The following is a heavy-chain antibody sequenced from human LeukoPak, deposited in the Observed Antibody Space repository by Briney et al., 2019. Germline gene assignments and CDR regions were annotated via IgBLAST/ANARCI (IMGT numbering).Heavy chain of an antibody. J-gene: IGHJ5*02. V-gene: IGHV4-59*08. CDR3: ARHAIYSGDYSFWFNP. Sequence: SETLSLTCAVSGGSVTTYYWSWIRQPPGKGLEWIAYIYYSGSTNYNPSLKSRVTISVDTSKNQVSLRLSSVTAADTAVYYCARHAIYSGDYSFWFNPWGLGTLVTVSS. CDR1: GGSVTTYY. CDR2: IYYSGST. D-gene: IGHD1-26*01.